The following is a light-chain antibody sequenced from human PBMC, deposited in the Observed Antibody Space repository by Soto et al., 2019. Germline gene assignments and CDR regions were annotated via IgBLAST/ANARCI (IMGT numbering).Light chain of an antibody. Sequence: DIQMTQSPSSLSASVGDRVTITCRASQSIASFLNWFQHKPGKAPKVLIYAASTLQSGVPSRFSGSGSGTDFTRTISSLQLEDFATYCGQQIYTAPASFGPGTKVDV. J-gene: IGKJ3*01. CDR1: QSIASF. CDR2: AAS. CDR3: QQIYTAPAS. V-gene: IGKV1-39*01.